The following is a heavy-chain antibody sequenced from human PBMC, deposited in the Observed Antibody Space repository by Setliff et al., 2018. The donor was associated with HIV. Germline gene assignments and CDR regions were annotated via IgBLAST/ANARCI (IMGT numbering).Heavy chain of an antibody. CDR2: IYYNGNI. V-gene: IGHV4-38-2*01. CDR3: VRHLSEMAMVDH. J-gene: IGHJ4*02. Sequence: PSETLSLTCAVSGNSIGSGYYWGWIRQPPGKGLEWIASIYYNGNIYYNPSLKSRVTITMDTSKNQFSLKLSSVTAADTAVYSCVRHLSEMAMVDHWGQGTLVTVLL. CDR1: GNSIGSGYY.